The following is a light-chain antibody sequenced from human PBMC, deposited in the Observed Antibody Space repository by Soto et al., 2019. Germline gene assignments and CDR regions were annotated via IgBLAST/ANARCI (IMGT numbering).Light chain of an antibody. CDR1: SSDVGGYNF. CDR2: EVS. J-gene: IGLJ2*01. V-gene: IGLV2-14*01. Sequence: QSALTQPASVSGSPGQSITISCTGTSSDVGGYNFVSWYQHHPGKAPKLMIYEVSNRPSGVSYRFSGSKSGNTASLTISGLQAEDEADYYCSSYTGSITPVVFGGGTKLTVL. CDR3: SSYTGSITPVV.